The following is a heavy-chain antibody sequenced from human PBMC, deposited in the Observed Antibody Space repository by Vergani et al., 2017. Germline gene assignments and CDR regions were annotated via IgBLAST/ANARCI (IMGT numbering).Heavy chain of an antibody. CDR1: GGSISSSSYY. V-gene: IGHV4-39*07. CDR2: IYYSGST. CDR3: ARVYCSSTSCPNWFDP. J-gene: IGHJ5*02. D-gene: IGHD2-2*01. Sequence: QLQLQESGPGLVKPSETLSLTCTVSGGSISSSSYYWGWIRQPPGKGLEWIGSIYYSGSTYYNPSLKSRVTISVDTSKNQFSLKLSSVTAADTAVYYCARVYCSSTSCPNWFDPWGQGTLVTVSS.